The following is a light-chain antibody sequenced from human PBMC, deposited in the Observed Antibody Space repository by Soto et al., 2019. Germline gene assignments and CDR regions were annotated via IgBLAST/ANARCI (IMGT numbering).Light chain of an antibody. Sequence: DIPMTQSPSSLSASVGDRVTITCRASQSISRNLNWYQHKPGKAPKLLIYAASSLQNGVPSRFSGGGSGTEFTLRISSLQTEDFGTYYCQQSYTTASITFGQGTRLEIK. CDR3: QQSYTTASIT. V-gene: IGKV1-39*01. CDR2: AAS. CDR1: QSISRN. J-gene: IGKJ5*01.